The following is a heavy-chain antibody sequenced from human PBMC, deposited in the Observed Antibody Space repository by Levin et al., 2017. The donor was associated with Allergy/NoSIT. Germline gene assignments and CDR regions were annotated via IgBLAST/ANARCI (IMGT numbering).Heavy chain of an antibody. D-gene: IGHD3-22*01. J-gene: IGHJ4*02. Sequence: GGSLRLSCAASGFTFSSYGMHWVRQAPGKGLEWVAVISYDGSNKYYADSVKGRFTISRDNSKNTLYLQMNSLRAEDTAVYYCAKDPESYYYDSSGYYPGDYWGQGTLVTVSS. CDR2: ISYDGSNK. CDR1: GFTFSSYG. CDR3: AKDPESYYYDSSGYYPGDY. V-gene: IGHV3-30*18.